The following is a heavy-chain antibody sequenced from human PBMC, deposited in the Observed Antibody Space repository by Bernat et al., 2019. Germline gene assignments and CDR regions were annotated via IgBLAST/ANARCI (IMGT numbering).Heavy chain of an antibody. D-gene: IGHD5-12*01. CDR1: GYTFIGYY. J-gene: IGHJ4*02. V-gene: IGHV1-2*06. CDR2: SNPNSGGT. Sequence: QVQLVQSGAEVKKPGASVKVSCKASGYTFIGYYMHWVRQAPGQGLEWMGRSNPNSGGTNYAQKFQGRVTMTRDTSISTASMELSRLTSDDTAVYYCARESECSGQTLAYWSQGHLVTVT. CDR3: ARESECSGQTLAY.